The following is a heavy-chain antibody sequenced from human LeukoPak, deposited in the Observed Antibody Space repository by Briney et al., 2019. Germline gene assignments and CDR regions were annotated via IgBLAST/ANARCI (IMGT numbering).Heavy chain of an antibody. J-gene: IGHJ4*02. CDR2: IIPIFGTA. CDR3: ARLYTHYDSSGYYYEDY. Sequence: ASVKVSCKASGGTLSSYAISWVRQAPGQGLEWMGGIIPIFGTAKYAQNFQGRVSIAADRSTSTAYMELSSLRSEDTAVYYCARLYTHYDSSGYYYEDYWGQGTLVTVSS. CDR1: GGTLSSYA. V-gene: IGHV1-69*06. D-gene: IGHD3-22*01.